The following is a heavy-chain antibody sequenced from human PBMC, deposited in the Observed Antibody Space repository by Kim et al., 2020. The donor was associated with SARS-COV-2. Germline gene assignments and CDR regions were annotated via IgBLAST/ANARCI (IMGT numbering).Heavy chain of an antibody. CDR2: MWYDGINN. Sequence: GGSLRLSCVASGFTFSSFGMHWVRQAPGKGLEWVALMWYDGINNYFADSVKGRFTISRDNTMNTVYLQMNSLRAEDTAVYYCARVVGGYYPDAFDIWGQGTMVTVSS. D-gene: IGHD3-3*01. CDR1: GFTFSSFG. V-gene: IGHV3-33*01. J-gene: IGHJ3*02. CDR3: ARVVGGYYPDAFDI.